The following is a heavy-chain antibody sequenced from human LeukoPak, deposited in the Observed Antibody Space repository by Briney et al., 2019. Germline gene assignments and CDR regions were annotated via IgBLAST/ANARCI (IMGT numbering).Heavy chain of an antibody. Sequence: GGSLRLSCAASGFTFSSYSMNWVRQAPGKGLEWVANIKQDGSEKYYVDSVKGRFTISRDNAKNSLYLQMNSLRAEDTAVYYCARGQLLWFGEFWFDPWGQGTLVTVSS. CDR3: ARGQLLWFGEFWFDP. V-gene: IGHV3-7*01. CDR2: IKQDGSEK. J-gene: IGHJ5*02. D-gene: IGHD3-10*01. CDR1: GFTFSSYS.